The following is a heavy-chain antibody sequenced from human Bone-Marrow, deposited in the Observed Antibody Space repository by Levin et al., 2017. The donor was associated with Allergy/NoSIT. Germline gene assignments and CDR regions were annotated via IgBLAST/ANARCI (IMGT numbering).Heavy chain of an antibody. CDR1: GFSFSESY. Sequence: GGSLRLSCAASGFSFSESYMSWIRQAPGKGLEWLSYISGSGRTTHYADSVKRRFTISRDNAKKSLYLQMNSLGVDDTAIYYCAKVWEGPSGNYVGTFEVWGQGTLVTVSS. J-gene: IGHJ3*01. D-gene: IGHD1-26*01. V-gene: IGHV3-11*01. CDR2: ISGSGRTT. CDR3: AKVWEGPSGNYVGTFEV.